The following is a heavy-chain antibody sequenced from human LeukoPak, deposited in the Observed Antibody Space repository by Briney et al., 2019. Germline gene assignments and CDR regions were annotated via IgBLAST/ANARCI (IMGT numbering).Heavy chain of an antibody. D-gene: IGHD5-24*01. CDR3: ARVAGNGDKRATPYYYYYMDV. CDR2: IYPDDSDT. CDR1: GNSFTNYW. J-gene: IGHJ6*03. Sequence: GESLKISCRGSGNSFTNYWIAWVRQMPGKGLEWMGIIYPDDSDTSYSPSFQGQVTFSVDKSINTAYLQWSSLKASDTAIYYCARVAGNGDKRATPYYYYYMDVWGKGTTVTISS. V-gene: IGHV5-51*01.